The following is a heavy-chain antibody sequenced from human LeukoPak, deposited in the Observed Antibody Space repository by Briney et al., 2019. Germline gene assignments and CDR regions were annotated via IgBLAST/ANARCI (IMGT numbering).Heavy chain of an antibody. Sequence: PGGSLRLSCAASGFTLSSYWMHWVRQVPGKGLVWVSRIKSDGSDTRYADSVKGRFTISRDNAKNTPYLQMNSLRAEDTAVYYRAKESAYCGSDCRSLSDYWGQGTLVTVSS. CDR1: GFTLSSYW. CDR3: AKESAYCGSDCRSLSDY. J-gene: IGHJ4*02. V-gene: IGHV3-74*01. CDR2: IKSDGSDT. D-gene: IGHD2-21*02.